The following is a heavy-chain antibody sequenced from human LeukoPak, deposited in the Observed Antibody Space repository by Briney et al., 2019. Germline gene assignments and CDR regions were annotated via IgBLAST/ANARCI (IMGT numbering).Heavy chain of an antibody. CDR1: GGSITSGGYC. Sequence: TSETLSLTCTVSGGSITSGGYCWSWIRQHPGKGLEWIGYIYYSGSTYYNPSLKSRLTISLDTSKNQFSLKLTSVTAADTAVYYCARRYGTPFDYWGQGTLVTVSS. D-gene: IGHD5-18*01. CDR2: IYYSGST. CDR3: ARRYGTPFDY. V-gene: IGHV4-31*03. J-gene: IGHJ4*02.